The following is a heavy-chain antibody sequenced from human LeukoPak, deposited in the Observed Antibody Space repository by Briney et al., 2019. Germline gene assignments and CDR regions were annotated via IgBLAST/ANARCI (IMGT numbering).Heavy chain of an antibody. J-gene: IGHJ5*02. CDR2: IHYNGNT. Sequence: SETLSLTCTVSGGSISGYYWSWVRQSPGGGLEYIGHIHYNGNTDYNPSLKSRATISVDTSKNQFSLKLSSVTAADTAVYYCARDQGGNHANWFDPWGQGTLVTVSS. V-gene: IGHV4-59*01. D-gene: IGHD4-23*01. CDR3: ARDQGGNHANWFDP. CDR1: GGSISGYY.